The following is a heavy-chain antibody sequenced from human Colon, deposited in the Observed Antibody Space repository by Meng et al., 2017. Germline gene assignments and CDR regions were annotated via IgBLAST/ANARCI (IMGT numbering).Heavy chain of an antibody. CDR3: ARIPPGYSYGSGY. V-gene: IGHV1-69*01. Sequence: QGMLFQCGAEVKKAGSSVKVSCKASGATFSSYAISWVRQAPGQGLEWMGGIIPIFGTANYAQKFQGRVTITADESTSTAYMELSSLRSEDTAVYYCARIPPGYSYGSGYWGQGTLVTVSS. CDR2: IIPIFGTA. CDR1: GATFSSYA. D-gene: IGHD5-18*01. J-gene: IGHJ4*02.